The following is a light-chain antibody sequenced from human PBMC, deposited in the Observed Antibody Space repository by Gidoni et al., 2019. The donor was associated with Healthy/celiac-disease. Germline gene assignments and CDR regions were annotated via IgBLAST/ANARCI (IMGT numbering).Light chain of an antibody. Sequence: SSELTQDPAVSVALGQPVRITCQGDSLRSYYASWYQQKPGQAPVLVIYGKNNRPSGIPDRFSGSSSGNTASLTITGAQAEDEADYYCNSRDSSGNQLVVFGGGTKLTVL. CDR3: NSRDSSGNQLVV. CDR1: SLRSYY. CDR2: GKN. V-gene: IGLV3-19*01. J-gene: IGLJ2*01.